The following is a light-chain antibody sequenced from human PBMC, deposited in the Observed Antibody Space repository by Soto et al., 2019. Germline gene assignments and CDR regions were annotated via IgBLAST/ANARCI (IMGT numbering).Light chain of an antibody. CDR2: GAS. J-gene: IGKJ2*01. CDR1: QSVSSN. V-gene: IGKV3-15*01. Sequence: EIVLTQSPAPLSVSPGERATLSCRASQSVSSNLAWYQQKPGQAPRLLIYGASTMATGIPARFSGSGSGTEFTLTISSLQSEDFAVYYCQQYNNWPPYIFGQGTKLEIK. CDR3: QQYNNWPPYI.